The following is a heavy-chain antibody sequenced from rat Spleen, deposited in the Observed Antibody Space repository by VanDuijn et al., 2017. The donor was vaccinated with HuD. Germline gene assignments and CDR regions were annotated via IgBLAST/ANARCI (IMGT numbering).Heavy chain of an antibody. CDR3: VREELGVRD. D-gene: IGHD4-3*01. CDR1: GFTFSDYY. CDR2: ISYDGTTT. V-gene: IGHV5-22*01. J-gene: IGHJ2*01. Sequence: EVQLVESGGGLVQPGRSLKLSCAASGFTFSDYYMAWVRQAPTKGLEWVATISYDGTTTSYRDSVKGRFTVSRDNAKSTLYLQMSKLGSEDTAIYYCVREELGVRDWGQGVMVTVSS.